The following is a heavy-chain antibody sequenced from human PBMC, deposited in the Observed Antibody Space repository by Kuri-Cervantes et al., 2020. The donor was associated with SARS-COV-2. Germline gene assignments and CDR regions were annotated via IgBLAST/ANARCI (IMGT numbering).Heavy chain of an antibody. J-gene: IGHJ4*02. V-gene: IGHV3-74*01. CDR2: INPDGSYT. CDR3: VRDGDHWNFDY. Sequence: GASLKISCAASGFTFSGHWIHWVRQAPGKGLVWVSRINPDGSYTNNADSVKGRFTLFRDNAKNMLFLQMNSLRAEDTAVYYCVRDGDHWNFDYWGQGTLVTVSS. D-gene: IGHD1-1*01. CDR1: GFTFSGHW.